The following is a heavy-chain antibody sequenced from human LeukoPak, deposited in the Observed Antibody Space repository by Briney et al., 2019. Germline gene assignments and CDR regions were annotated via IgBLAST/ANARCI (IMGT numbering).Heavy chain of an antibody. Sequence: SETLSLTCTVSGGSISSYYWSWIRQPPGKGLEWIGYIYYSGSTNYNPSLKSRVTISIDTSKNQFSLKLSSVTAADTAVYYCATHPPKLCTGGSCSDYWGQGTLVTVSS. J-gene: IGHJ4*02. D-gene: IGHD2-15*01. V-gene: IGHV4-59*01. CDR1: GGSISSYY. CDR2: IYYSGST. CDR3: ATHPPKLCTGGSCSDY.